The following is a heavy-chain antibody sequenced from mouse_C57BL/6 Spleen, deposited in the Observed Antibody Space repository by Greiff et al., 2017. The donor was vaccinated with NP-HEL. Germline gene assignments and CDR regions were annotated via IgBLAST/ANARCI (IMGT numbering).Heavy chain of an antibody. CDR1: GYTFTSYG. CDR3: ARGDLY. V-gene: IGHV1-81*01. J-gene: IGHJ3*01. Sequence: QVQLQQSGAELARPGASVKLSCKASGYTFTSYGISWVKQRTGQGLEWIGEIYPRSGNTYYNEKFKGKATLTADKSSSTAYMELRSLTSEVSAVYFCARGDLYWGQGTLVTVSA. D-gene: IGHD3-3*01. CDR2: IYPRSGNT.